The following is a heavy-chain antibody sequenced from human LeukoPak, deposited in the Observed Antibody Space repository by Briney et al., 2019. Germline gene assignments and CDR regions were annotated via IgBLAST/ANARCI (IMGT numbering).Heavy chain of an antibody. J-gene: IGHJ3*02. Sequence: SETLSLTCAVYGGSFSGYYWSWIRQPPGKGLEWIGEINHSGSTNYNPSLKSRVTISVDTSKNQFSLKLSSVTAADTAVYYCARVGPPVYSSGWDDAFDIWGQGTMVTVSS. D-gene: IGHD6-19*01. CDR2: INHSGST. V-gene: IGHV4-34*01. CDR3: ARVGPPVYSSGWDDAFDI. CDR1: GGSFSGYY.